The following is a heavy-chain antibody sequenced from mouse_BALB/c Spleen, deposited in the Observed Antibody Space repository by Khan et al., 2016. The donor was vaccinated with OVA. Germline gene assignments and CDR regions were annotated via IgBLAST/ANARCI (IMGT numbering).Heavy chain of an antibody. V-gene: IGHV1S132*01. J-gene: IGHJ3*01. CDR3: ARGYFGNYEFAY. CDR1: GYTFTSYW. Sequence: QVQLQQSGAELVKPGASVKLSCKTSGYTFTSYWIQWVKQRPGQGLGWIGEIFPGTGTTYYNENFKGKATLPIDTSSTTAYMQLSSLTSEDSAVYFCARGYFGNYEFAYWGQGTLVTVSS. D-gene: IGHD2-1*01. CDR2: IFPGTGTT.